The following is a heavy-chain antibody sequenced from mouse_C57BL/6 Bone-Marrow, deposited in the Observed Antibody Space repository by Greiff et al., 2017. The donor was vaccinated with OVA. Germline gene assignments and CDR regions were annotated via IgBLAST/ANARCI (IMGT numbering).Heavy chain of an antibody. CDR1: GFTFSDYY. CDR2: INYDGSST. D-gene: IGHD3-3*01. Sequence: EVKLVESEGGLVQPGSSMKLSCTASGFTFSDYYMAWVRQVPEKGLEWVANINYDGSSTYYLDSLKSRFIISSDNAKNILYLQMSSLKSEDTATYYCARDWGLFDYWGQGTTLTVSS. J-gene: IGHJ2*01. CDR3: ARDWGLFDY. V-gene: IGHV5-16*01.